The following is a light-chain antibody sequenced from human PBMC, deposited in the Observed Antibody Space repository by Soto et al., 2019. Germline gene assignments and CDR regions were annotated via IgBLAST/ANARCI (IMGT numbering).Light chain of an antibody. CDR2: GAS. J-gene: IGKJ5*01. CDR1: QSVSSN. V-gene: IGKV3-15*01. Sequence: IVMTQSPAPLSVSPGEKATLSCMASQSVSSNLAWYQQKPGQAPRLLIYGASTRATGIPARFSGSGSGTEFTLTISSLQSEDFAVYYCQQYHGWPITFGQGRRPEV. CDR3: QQYHGWPIT.